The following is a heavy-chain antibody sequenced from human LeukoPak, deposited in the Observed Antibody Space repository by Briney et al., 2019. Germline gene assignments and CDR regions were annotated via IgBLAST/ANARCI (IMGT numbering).Heavy chain of an antibody. J-gene: IGHJ5*02. Sequence: GGSLRLSCAASGFTFSYYWMTWVRQAPGKGLEWVANIKQDGSQKYYVDSVKGRFTISRDNARNSLYLQMNSLRAEDTAVYYCARGTHYYDNSGHRWGQGTLVAVSS. V-gene: IGHV3-7*04. CDR2: IKQDGSQK. CDR3: ARGTHYYDNSGHR. CDR1: GFTFSYYW. D-gene: IGHD3-22*01.